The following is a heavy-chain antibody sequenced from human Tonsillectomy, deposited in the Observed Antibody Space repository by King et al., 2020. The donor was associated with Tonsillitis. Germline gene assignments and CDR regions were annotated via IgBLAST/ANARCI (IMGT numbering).Heavy chain of an antibody. D-gene: IGHD2-2*02. CDR3: ARLRRWYTVDY. CDR1: GGSISTYY. Sequence: VQLQESGPGLVKPSETLSLICTVSGGSISTYYWSWIRQPPGKGLEWIGNVYYSGSTNNNPSLKSRVTMSLDKSENQFSLKLTSVTAADTAVYYCARLRRWYTVDYWGQGTLVTVSS. CDR2: VYYSGST. J-gene: IGHJ4*02. V-gene: IGHV4-59*08.